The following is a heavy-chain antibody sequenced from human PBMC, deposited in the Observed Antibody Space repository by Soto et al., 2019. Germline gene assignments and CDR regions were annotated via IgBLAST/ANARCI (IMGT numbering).Heavy chain of an antibody. CDR3: ARDPPATRHGMDV. CDR2: IYSGGST. Sequence: GGSLRLSCAASGFTVSSNYMSWVRQAPGKGLEWFSVIYSGGSTYYADSGRGRFTISRDNSKNTLYLQMKSLRAEDTAVYYCARDPPATRHGMDVWGQGTTVTVSS. V-gene: IGHV3-53*01. CDR1: GFTVSSNY. J-gene: IGHJ6*02.